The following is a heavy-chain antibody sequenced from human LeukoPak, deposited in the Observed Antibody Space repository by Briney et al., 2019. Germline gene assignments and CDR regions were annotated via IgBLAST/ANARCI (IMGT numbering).Heavy chain of an antibody. CDR2: IKQDGSEK. CDR1: GFTFSSYW. V-gene: IGHV3-7*03. D-gene: IGHD6-19*01. Sequence: GGSLRLSCAASGFTFSSYWMSWVRQAPGKGLEWVANIKQDGSEKYYVDSVKGRFTISRDNAKNSLYLQMNSLRAEDTALYYCAKDIESVAGTRDCFDYWGQGTLVTVSS. J-gene: IGHJ4*02. CDR3: AKDIESVAGTRDCFDY.